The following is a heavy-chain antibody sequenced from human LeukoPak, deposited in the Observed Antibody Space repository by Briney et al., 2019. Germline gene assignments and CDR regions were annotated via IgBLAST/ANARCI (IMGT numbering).Heavy chain of an antibody. D-gene: IGHD4-17*01. Sequence: SETLSLTCTVSGDSINNYYWSWIRQPPGKGLEWIGYIFYSGGTKYNPSLKSPVAISIAMTKNQFSLNLNSVTAADTAVYYCARGAYGDYKLHYYHYGMDVWGQGTTVTVSS. CDR1: GDSINNYY. J-gene: IGHJ6*02. V-gene: IGHV4-59*01. CDR2: IFYSGGT. CDR3: ARGAYGDYKLHYYHYGMDV.